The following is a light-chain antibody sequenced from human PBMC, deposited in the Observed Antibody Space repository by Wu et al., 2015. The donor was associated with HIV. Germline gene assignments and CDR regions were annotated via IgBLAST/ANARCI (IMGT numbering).Light chain of an antibody. CDR1: QAIGNF. Sequence: DIQMTQSPSSLSASVGDRVTITCRASQAIGNFLAWYQVKPGKVPKPLIFAASTLQAGVPSRFSGSGSGTYFTLTITNLQPEDVATYFCQQYNSYPYTFGQGTKLEIK. V-gene: IGKV1-27*01. J-gene: IGKJ2*01. CDR2: AAS. CDR3: QQYNSYPYT.